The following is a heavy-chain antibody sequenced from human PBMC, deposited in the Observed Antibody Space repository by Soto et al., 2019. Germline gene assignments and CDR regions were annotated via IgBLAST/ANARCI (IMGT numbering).Heavy chain of an antibody. CDR1: GDSVSSNSAA. CDR3: ARGSWDDVSGHYYMDV. V-gene: IGHV6-1*01. D-gene: IGHD1-1*01. CDR2: TYYRSKWYS. J-gene: IGHJ6*03. Sequence: SQTLSLTXDISGDSVSSNSAAWNWIRQTPSRGLEWLGRTYYRSKWYSNYAISVKSRVTVNPDTFKNQFSLQLNSVTPEDTAVYYCARGSWDDVSGHYYMDVWGKGTTVTVSS.